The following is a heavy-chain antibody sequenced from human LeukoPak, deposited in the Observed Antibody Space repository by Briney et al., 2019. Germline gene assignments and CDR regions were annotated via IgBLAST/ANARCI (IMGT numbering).Heavy chain of an antibody. CDR3: AREKGGQQLAHFDY. J-gene: IGHJ4*02. CDR1: GGSISSYY. Sequence: PSETLSLTCTVSGGSISSYYCSWIRQPPGKGLEWIGYIYYSGSTNYNPSLKSRVTISVDTSKNQCSLKLSSVTAADTAVYYCAREKGGQQLAHFDYWGQGTLVTVSS. D-gene: IGHD6-13*01. V-gene: IGHV4-59*01. CDR2: IYYSGST.